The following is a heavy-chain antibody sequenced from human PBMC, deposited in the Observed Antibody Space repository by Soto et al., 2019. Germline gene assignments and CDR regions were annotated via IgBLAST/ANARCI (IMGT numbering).Heavy chain of an antibody. D-gene: IGHD1-26*01. V-gene: IGHV4-31*03. CDR3: ATSLVTSRTRVDN. CDR2: IYYTGST. CDR1: GGSIYTGGFY. Sequence: QVQLQESGPGLVKPSQTLSLTCTVSGGSIYTGGFYWSWIRQLPVQGLEWLGYIYYTGSTQYTPSLKSRLTISTNTSDNQFSMRLTSVTAADTAVYYCATSLVTSRTRVDNWGQGPLVTVSS. J-gene: IGHJ4*02.